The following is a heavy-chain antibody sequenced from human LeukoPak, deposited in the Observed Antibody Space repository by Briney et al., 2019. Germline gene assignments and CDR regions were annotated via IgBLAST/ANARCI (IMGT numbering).Heavy chain of an antibody. CDR1: GGSFSGYY. D-gene: IGHD1-26*01. CDR3: ARLGFSNSGSYLAPSDY. V-gene: IGHV4-34*01. J-gene: IGHJ4*02. Sequence: SETLSLTCAVYGGSFSGYYWSWIRQPPGKGLEWIGEINHSGSTNYNPSPKSRVTISVDTSKNQFSLKLSSVTAADTAVYYCARLGFSNSGSYLAPSDYWGQGTLVTVSS. CDR2: INHSGST.